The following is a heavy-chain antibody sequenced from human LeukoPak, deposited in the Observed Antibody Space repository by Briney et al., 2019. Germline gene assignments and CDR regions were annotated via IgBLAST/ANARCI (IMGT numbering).Heavy chain of an antibody. Sequence: QTGGSLRLSCAASGFTFSSYWMHWVRQAPGKGLVWVSRINSDGSSTSYADSVKGRFTISRDNAKNSLYLQMNSLRAEDTAVYYCARGQYQLLKYNWFDPWGQGTLVTVSS. D-gene: IGHD2-2*01. CDR1: GFTFSSYW. J-gene: IGHJ5*02. CDR2: INSDGSST. CDR3: ARGQYQLLKYNWFDP. V-gene: IGHV3-74*01.